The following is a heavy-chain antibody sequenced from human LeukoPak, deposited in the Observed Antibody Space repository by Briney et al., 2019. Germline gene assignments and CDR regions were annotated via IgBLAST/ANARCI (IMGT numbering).Heavy chain of an antibody. CDR2: ISAYNGNT. Sequence: ASVKVSCKASGYTFTSYGISWVRQAPGQGLEWMGWISAYNGNTNYAQKLQGRVTITADKSTSTAYMELSSLRSEDTAVYYCARGDSSGYNYYYYYMDVWGKGTTVTVSS. CDR1: GYTFTSYG. V-gene: IGHV1-18*01. CDR3: ARGDSSGYNYYYYYMDV. J-gene: IGHJ6*03. D-gene: IGHD6-19*01.